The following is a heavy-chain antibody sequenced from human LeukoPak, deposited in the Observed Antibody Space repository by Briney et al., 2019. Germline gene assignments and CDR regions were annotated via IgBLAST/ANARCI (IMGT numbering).Heavy chain of an antibody. V-gene: IGHV3-30-3*01. CDR3: ARDYGDYPYYYYGMDV. CDR1: GFTFSSYA. J-gene: IGHJ6*02. CDR2: ISHDGSNK. D-gene: IGHD4-17*01. Sequence: PGRSLRLSCAASGFTFSSYAMHWVRQAPGKGLEWVAVISHDGSNKYYADSVKGRFTISRDNSKNTLYLQMNSLRAEDTAVYYCARDYGDYPYYYYGMDVWGQGTTVTVSS.